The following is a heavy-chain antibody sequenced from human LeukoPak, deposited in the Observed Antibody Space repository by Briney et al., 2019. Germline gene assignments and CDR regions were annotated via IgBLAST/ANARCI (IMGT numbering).Heavy chain of an antibody. J-gene: IGHJ4*02. CDR3: ARDYDLLTGWFDY. Sequence: SVKVSCKASGGTFSSYAISWVRQAPGQGLEWMGGIIPIFGTANYAQKFQGRVTITADESTSTAYMELSSLRSEDTAMYYCARDYDLLTGWFDYWGQGTLVTVSS. V-gene: IGHV1-69*13. D-gene: IGHD3-9*01. CDR1: GGTFSSYA. CDR2: IIPIFGTA.